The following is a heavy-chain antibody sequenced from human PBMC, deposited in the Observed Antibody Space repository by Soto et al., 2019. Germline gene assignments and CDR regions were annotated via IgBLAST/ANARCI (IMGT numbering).Heavy chain of an antibody. D-gene: IGHD2-15*01. CDR2: TGSGTGTG. Sequence: QVQLVQSGTEVKKPGSSVKVSCKSPGGSLSTNPISWVRQAPGQGLEWMGGTGSGTGTGNHAQKFQGRLTVTAYKSTSTVDMELTNLSSEDTAVYYWARRDSGGFDRGVDSWGPGPLVTVSS. CDR1: GGSLSTNP. V-gene: IGHV1-69*06. J-gene: IGHJ4*02. CDR3: ARRDSGGFDRGVDS.